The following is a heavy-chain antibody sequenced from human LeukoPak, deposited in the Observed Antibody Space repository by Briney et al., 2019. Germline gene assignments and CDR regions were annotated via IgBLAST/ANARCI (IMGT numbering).Heavy chain of an antibody. CDR1: GYTFTGCY. V-gene: IGHV1-2*02. Sequence: ASVKVSCKASGYTFTGCYMHWVRQAPGQGLEWMGWINPNSGGTNYAQKFQGRVTMTRDTSISTAYMELSRLRSDDTAVYYCARDYHIAAAGKARFDPWGQGTLVTVSS. D-gene: IGHD6-13*01. CDR3: ARDYHIAAAGKARFDP. J-gene: IGHJ5*02. CDR2: INPNSGGT.